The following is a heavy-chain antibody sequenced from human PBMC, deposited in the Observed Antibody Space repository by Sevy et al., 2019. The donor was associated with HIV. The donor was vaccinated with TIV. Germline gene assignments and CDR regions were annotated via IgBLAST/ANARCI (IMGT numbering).Heavy chain of an antibody. CDR3: ARGRVDPRADSFDY. Sequence: GGSLRLSCAASGFTFSDYYMSWIRQAPGKGLEWVSYISSSSSYTNYADSVKGRFTISRDNAKNSLYLQMSSLRVEDTAVYYCARGRVDPRADSFDYWGQGTLVTVSS. J-gene: IGHJ4*02. CDR1: GFTFSDYY. V-gene: IGHV3-11*06. D-gene: IGHD3-10*01. CDR2: ISSSSSYT.